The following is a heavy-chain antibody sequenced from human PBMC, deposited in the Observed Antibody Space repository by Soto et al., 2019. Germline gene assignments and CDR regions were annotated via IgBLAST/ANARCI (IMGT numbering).Heavy chain of an antibody. D-gene: IGHD3-9*01. J-gene: IGHJ4*02. CDR3: ARAGGGTGYSYFDY. CDR2: IWYDGSNK. CDR1: GFTFSSYG. V-gene: IGHV3-33*01. Sequence: VQLVESGGGVVQPGRSLRLSCAASGFTFSSYGMHWVRQAPGKGLEWVAVIWYDGSNKYYADSVKGRFTISRDNSKNTLYLQMNSLRAEDTAVYYCARAGGGTGYSYFDYWGQGTLVTVSS.